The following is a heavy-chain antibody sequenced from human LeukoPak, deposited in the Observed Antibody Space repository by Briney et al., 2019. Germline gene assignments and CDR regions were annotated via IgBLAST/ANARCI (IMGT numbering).Heavy chain of an antibody. CDR3: VRLGGGDAFDI. CDR1: GFTFSNYG. J-gene: IGHJ3*02. V-gene: IGHV3-73*01. D-gene: IGHD2-15*01. Sequence: GGSLRLSCAASGFTFSNYGMHWVRQASGKGLEWVGRIRSRANGYTTAYGASVKGRFTISRDDSKRSAFVQMNSLKSEDSAVYYCVRLGGGDAFDIWGPGTRVTVSS. CDR2: IRSRANGYTT.